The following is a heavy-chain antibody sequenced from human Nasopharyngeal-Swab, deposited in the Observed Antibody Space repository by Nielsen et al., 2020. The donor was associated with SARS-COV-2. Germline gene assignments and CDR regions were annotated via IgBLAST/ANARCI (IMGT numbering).Heavy chain of an antibody. J-gene: IGHJ5*02. Sequence: SETLSLTCTVSGGSITSQYWSWIRQPPGKGLEWIGYISHNSGTSYNPSLKSRVTMFMDTSKNQFSLRLTSVTAADTAVYYCAKEGATGWFDPCGQGTLVTVSS. CDR2: ISHNSGT. CDR1: GGSITSQY. CDR3: AKEGATGWFDP. V-gene: IGHV4-59*11.